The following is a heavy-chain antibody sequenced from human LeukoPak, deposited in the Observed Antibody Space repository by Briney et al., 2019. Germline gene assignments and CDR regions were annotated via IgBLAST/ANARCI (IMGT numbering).Heavy chain of an antibody. D-gene: IGHD3-10*01. V-gene: IGHV5-51*01. CDR2: IYPGDSDT. J-gene: IGHJ3*02. Sequence: GESLKISCKGFGYSFTSYWIGWVRQMPGKGLEWMGIIYPGDSDTRYSPSFQGQVTISADKAISTAYLQWSSLKASDTAMYYCARRHYHGSGSYYRGHAFDIWGQGTMVTVSS. CDR3: ARRHYHGSGSYYRGHAFDI. CDR1: GYSFTSYW.